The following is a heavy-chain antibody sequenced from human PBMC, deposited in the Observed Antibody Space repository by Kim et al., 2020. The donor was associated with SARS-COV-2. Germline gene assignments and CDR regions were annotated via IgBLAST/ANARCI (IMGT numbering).Heavy chain of an antibody. J-gene: IGHJ4*02. V-gene: IGHV3-66*01. Sequence: GGSLRLSCAASGFIVSSNYMSWVRQAPGKGLEWVSVIYSGGSTYYADSVKGRFTISRDNSKNTLYLQMNSLRAVDTAVYYCARDLGTAAGSLGGQGTLVSVAS. CDR1: GFIVSSNY. CDR3: ARDLGTAAGSL. D-gene: IGHD6-13*01. CDR2: IYSGGST.